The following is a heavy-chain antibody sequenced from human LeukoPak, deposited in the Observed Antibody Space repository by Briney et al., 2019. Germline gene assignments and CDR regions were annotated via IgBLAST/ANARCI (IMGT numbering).Heavy chain of an antibody. Sequence: SETLSLTCTVSGGSMSSYYWSWIRQPPGKGLEWIGDIYYSGSTNYNPSLTNYNPSLKSRVTISVDTSKNQFSLNLDSVTAADTAIYYCARQNGDTTVRGVYADWFDPWGQGTLVTVSS. CDR2: IYYSGSTNYNPSLT. V-gene: IGHV4-59*08. D-gene: IGHD3-10*01. J-gene: IGHJ5*02. CDR3: ARQNGDTTVRGVYADWFDP. CDR1: GGSMSSYY.